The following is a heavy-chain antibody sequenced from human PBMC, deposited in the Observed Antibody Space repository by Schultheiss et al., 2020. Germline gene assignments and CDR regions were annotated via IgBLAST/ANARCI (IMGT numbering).Heavy chain of an antibody. V-gene: IGHV3-23*01. CDR2: ISGSGGST. J-gene: IGHJ4*02. Sequence: GGSLRLSCAASGFTFSSYAMSWVRQAPGKGLEWVSAISGSGGSTYYADSVKGRFTISRDNAKNSLYLQMNSLRAEDTAIYYCAKSMGPYYLASWGQGTRVTVSS. D-gene: IGHD5-24*01. CDR3: AKSMGPYYLAS. CDR1: GFTFSSYA.